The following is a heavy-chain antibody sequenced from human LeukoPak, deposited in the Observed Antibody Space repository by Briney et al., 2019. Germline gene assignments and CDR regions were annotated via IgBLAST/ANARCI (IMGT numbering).Heavy chain of an antibody. V-gene: IGHV4-34*01. CDR2: INHSGST. D-gene: IGHD2-2*01. J-gene: IGHJ2*01. CDR1: GFTFSGYS. Sequence: GSLRLSCAASGFTFSGYSMNWVRQPPGKGLEWIGEINHSGSTNYNPSLKSRVTISVDTSKNQFSLKLSSVTAADTAVYYCARASHPDIVVVPAAIYFDLWGRGTLVTVSS. CDR3: ARASHPDIVVVPAAIYFDL.